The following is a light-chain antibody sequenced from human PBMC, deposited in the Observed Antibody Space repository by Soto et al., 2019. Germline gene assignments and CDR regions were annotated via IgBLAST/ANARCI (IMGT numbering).Light chain of an antibody. CDR2: ETS. CDR1: QTISSW. V-gene: IGKV1-5*03. J-gene: IGKJ1*01. CDR3: QHYDGFPRT. Sequence: DIQLTQSPSTLSASVGDRVTITCRASQTISSWLAWYQQKPGKAPNLLIYETSNLESGVPSRFSGSGSGTEFTLTISSLQPDDFATYYCQHYDGFPRTFGQGTKVEIK.